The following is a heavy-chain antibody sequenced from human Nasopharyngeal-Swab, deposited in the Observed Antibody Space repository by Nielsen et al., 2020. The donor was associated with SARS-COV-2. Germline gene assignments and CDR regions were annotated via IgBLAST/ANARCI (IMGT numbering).Heavy chain of an antibody. Sequence: ASVKVSCKASGYTFTSYAMNWVRQAPGQGLEWMGWINTNTGNPTYAQGFTGRFVFSLDTSVSTAYLQISSLKAEDTAVYYCARGRAIAVAGTWGYSWFDPWGQGTLVTVSS. D-gene: IGHD6-19*01. V-gene: IGHV7-4-1*02. CDR1: GYTFTSYA. CDR3: ARGRAIAVAGTWGYSWFDP. J-gene: IGHJ5*02. CDR2: INTNTGNP.